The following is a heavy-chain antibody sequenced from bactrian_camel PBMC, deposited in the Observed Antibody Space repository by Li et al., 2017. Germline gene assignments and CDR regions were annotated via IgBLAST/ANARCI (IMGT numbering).Heavy chain of an antibody. J-gene: IGHJ7*01. V-gene: IGHV3S25*01. CDR1: GFTFSNSW. D-gene: IGHD2*01. Sequence: QVQLVESGGGLVQPGGSLRLSCAASGFTFSNSWMYWVRQAPGKGLEWVSSIISGGGTTYCADSVKGRFTISRDNAKNTVYLQMNSLKPEDTAVYYCVRGWSYFVLEYWGKGTQVTVS. CDR2: IISGGGTT.